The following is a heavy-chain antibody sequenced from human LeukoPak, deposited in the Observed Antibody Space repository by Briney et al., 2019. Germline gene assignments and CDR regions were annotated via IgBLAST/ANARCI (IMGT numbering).Heavy chain of an antibody. D-gene: IGHD5-18*01. CDR1: GFTFSSYG. Sequence: QPGRSLRLSCAASGFTFSSYGMHWVRQAPGKGLEWVAVIWYDGSNKYYADSVKGRFTISRDNSKNTLYLQMNSLRAEDTAVYYCARESTYSYGRTIDYWAQGTLVTVSS. CDR2: IWYDGSNK. V-gene: IGHV3-33*01. J-gene: IGHJ4*02. CDR3: ARESTYSYGRTIDY.